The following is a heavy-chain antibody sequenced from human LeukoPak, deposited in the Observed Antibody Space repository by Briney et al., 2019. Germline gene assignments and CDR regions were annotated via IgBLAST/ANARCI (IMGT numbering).Heavy chain of an antibody. Sequence: ASVKVSCKVSGYTFTGYYMHWVRQAPGQGLEWMGRINPNSGGTNYAQKFQGRVTMTRDTSISTAYMELSRLRSDDTAVYYCARVSGWYNWFDPWGQGTLVTVSS. D-gene: IGHD6-19*01. CDR2: INPNSGGT. CDR3: ARVSGWYNWFDP. V-gene: IGHV1-2*06. CDR1: GYTFTGYY. J-gene: IGHJ5*02.